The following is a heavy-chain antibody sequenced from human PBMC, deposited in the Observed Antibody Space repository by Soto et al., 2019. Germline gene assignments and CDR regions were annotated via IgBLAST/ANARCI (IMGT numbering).Heavy chain of an antibody. CDR1: GYSFTSSW. Sequence: GESLKISCKGSGYSFTSSWISWVRQKPGKDLEWMGRIDPSDSYTNYNPSFEGHVTISADKSITTTYLQWSSLKASDTAIYYCAASIFYYGMDVWGQGTTVTVSS. J-gene: IGHJ6*02. V-gene: IGHV5-10-1*01. CDR2: IDPSDSYT. CDR3: AASIFYYGMDV.